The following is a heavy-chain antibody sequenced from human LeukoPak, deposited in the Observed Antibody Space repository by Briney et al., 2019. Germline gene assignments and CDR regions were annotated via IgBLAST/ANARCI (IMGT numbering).Heavy chain of an antibody. CDR3: ARVVQSTDSSGFYLPEYFQH. Sequence: PSETLSLTCTVSGYSINRGYHWGWIRPPPGKGLERIGSIYHSGSTSYNPSLKSRVTISVDTSKNQFSLKLRSVTAADTAVYYCARVVQSTDSSGFYLPEYFQHWGQGTLVTVSS. CDR1: GYSINRGYH. J-gene: IGHJ1*01. CDR2: IYHSGST. V-gene: IGHV4-38-2*02. D-gene: IGHD3-22*01.